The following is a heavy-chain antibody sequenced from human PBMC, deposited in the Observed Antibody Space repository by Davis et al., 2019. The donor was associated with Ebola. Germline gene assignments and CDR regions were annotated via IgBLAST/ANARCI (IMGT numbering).Heavy chain of an antibody. CDR2: IMPVFGTT. J-gene: IGHJ2*01. D-gene: IGHD6-19*01. Sequence: AASVKVSCKSSGDTFSSYSIYWVRQAPGQGLECMGGIMPVFGTTNYAQKFQGRVTITADESTSTAYMELSSLRSEDTAVYYCARYTSGWNRYFDLWGRGTLVTVSS. CDR3: ARYTSGWNRYFDL. CDR1: GDTFSSYS. V-gene: IGHV1-69*13.